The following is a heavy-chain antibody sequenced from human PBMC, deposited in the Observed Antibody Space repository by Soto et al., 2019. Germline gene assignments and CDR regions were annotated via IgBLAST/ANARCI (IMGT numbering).Heavy chain of an antibody. CDR1: GGTFSSYA. CDR3: ARDFYYYDSSGYPTYYYYGMDV. CDR2: IIPIFGTA. Sequence: VASVKVSCKASGGTFSSYAISWVRQAPGQGLEWMGGIIPIFGTANYAQKFQGRVTITADESTSTAYMELSSLRSEDTAVYYCARDFYYYDSSGYPTYYYYGMDVWGQGTTVTVSS. J-gene: IGHJ6*02. D-gene: IGHD3-22*01. V-gene: IGHV1-69*13.